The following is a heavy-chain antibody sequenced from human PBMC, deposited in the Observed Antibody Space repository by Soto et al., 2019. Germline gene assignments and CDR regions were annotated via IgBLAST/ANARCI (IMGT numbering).Heavy chain of an antibody. Sequence: SLRLSCAASGFTFSSYGMHWVRQAPCTGLEWVAVISYDGSNKYYADSVKGRFTISRDNSKNTLYLQMNSLRAEDTAVYYCAKDALGLEYDSSGSFDYWGQGTLVTVSS. CDR3: AKDALGLEYDSSGSFDY. J-gene: IGHJ4*02. CDR2: ISYDGSNK. D-gene: IGHD3-22*01. V-gene: IGHV3-30*18. CDR1: GFTFSSYG.